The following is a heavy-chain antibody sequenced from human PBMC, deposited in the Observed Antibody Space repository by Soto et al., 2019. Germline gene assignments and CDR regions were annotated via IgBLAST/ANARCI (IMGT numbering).Heavy chain of an antibody. CDR2: IFSNDEK. CDR1: GFSLSDTRMG. J-gene: IGHJ4*02. D-gene: IGHD1-26*01. Sequence: QVTLKESAPVLVKLTETLTLTCTVSGFSLSDTRMGVSWIRQPPGNALEWLAHIFSNDEKWYSTSLETRLSIAKDTSKSQVVLTMTNMDPVETSTYYCARIRNSVSYLGIRKLTYFDYWCQGTLVTVSS. V-gene: IGHV2-26*01. CDR3: ARIRNSVSYLGIRKLTYFDY.